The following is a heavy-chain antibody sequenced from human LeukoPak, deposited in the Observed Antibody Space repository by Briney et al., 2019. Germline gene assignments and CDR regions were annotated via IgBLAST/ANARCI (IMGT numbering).Heavy chain of an antibody. J-gene: IGHJ4*02. Sequence: GGSLRLSCAASGFTFSSYSMSWVRQAPGKGLEWVSYISSSSSTIYYADSVKGRFTISRDNAKNSLYLQMNSLRAEDTAVYYCARDQSRFFTTVTNDWGQGTLVTVSS. D-gene: IGHD4-17*01. CDR1: GFTFSSYS. V-gene: IGHV3-48*01. CDR2: ISSSSSTI. CDR3: ARDQSRFFTTVTND.